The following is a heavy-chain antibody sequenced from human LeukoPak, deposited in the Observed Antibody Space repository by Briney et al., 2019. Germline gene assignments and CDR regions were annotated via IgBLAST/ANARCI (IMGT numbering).Heavy chain of an antibody. CDR3: ARVQYYYDSSGLGY. V-gene: IGHV1-69*06. D-gene: IGHD3-22*01. J-gene: IGHJ4*02. CDR2: IIPIFGTA. Sequence: ASVKVSCKASGGTFSSYAISWVRQAPGQGLEWMGGIIPIFGTANYAQKFQGRVTITADKSTSTAYMELSSLRSEDTAVYYCARVQYYYDSSGLGYWGQGTLVTVSS. CDR1: GGTFSSYA.